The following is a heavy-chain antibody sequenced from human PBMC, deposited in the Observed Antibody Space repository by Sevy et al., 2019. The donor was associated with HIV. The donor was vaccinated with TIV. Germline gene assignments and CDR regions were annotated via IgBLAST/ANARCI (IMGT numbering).Heavy chain of an antibody. D-gene: IGHD1-26*01. CDR1: GFSFTNAW. CDR2: IKSKTDGGTR. V-gene: IGHV3-15*01. CDR3: TAGVGTYDCDY. J-gene: IGHJ4*02. Sequence: GGSLRLSCAASGFSFTNAWMSWVRQAPGKGLEWVGRIKSKTDGGTRDFAAPVKGRFAISRDDSKSTFYLQMDSLKTEDTGVYYCTAGVGTYDCDYWGQGILVTVSS.